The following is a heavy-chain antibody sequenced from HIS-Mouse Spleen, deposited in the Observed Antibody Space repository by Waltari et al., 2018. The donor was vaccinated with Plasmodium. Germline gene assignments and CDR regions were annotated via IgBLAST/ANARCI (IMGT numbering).Heavy chain of an antibody. J-gene: IGHJ6*02. D-gene: IGHD3-10*01. CDR2: IYHSGST. CDR1: GYSISSGYY. V-gene: IGHV4-38-2*02. CDR3: ARVDYGSGDYYYYYGMDV. Sequence: QVQLQESGPGLVKPSETLSLTCTVSGYSISSGYYWGWIRQPPGKGLEWIGSIYHSGSTDYNPSLKSRVTISVDTSKNQFSLKRSSVTAADTAVYYCARVDYGSGDYYYYYGMDVWGQGTTVTVSS.